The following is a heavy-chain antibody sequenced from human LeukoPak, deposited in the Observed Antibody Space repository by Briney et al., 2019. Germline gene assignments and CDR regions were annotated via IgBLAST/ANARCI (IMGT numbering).Heavy chain of an antibody. CDR1: GFTFSSYA. CDR3: AKDARWSPFIVVLNWFDP. D-gene: IGHD2-21*01. V-gene: IGHV3-23*01. CDR2: ISGSGGST. Sequence: TGGSLRLSCAASGFTFSSYAMSWVRQAPGKGLEWVSAISGSGGSTYYADSVKGRFTISRDNSKNTLYLQMNSLRAEDTAVYYCAKDARWSPFIVVLNWFDPWGQGTLVTVSS. J-gene: IGHJ5*02.